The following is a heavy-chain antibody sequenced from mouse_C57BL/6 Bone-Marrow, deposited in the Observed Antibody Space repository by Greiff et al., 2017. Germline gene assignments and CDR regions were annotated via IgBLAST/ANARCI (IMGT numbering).Heavy chain of an antibody. Sequence: QVQLQQPGAEFVKPGASVQMSCKASGYTFTSHWITWVKQRPGQGLAWIGDIYPGRGSTTYNEMFKSKATLTVDSSFSTAYMHLTCLTSEGSAVYYCARRYFVGSHWYFDVRATGATVTVSA. D-gene: IGHD1-1*01. J-gene: IGHJ1*03. CDR2: IYPGRGST. CDR1: GYTFTSHW. V-gene: IGHV1-55*01. CDR3: ARRYFVGSHWYFDV.